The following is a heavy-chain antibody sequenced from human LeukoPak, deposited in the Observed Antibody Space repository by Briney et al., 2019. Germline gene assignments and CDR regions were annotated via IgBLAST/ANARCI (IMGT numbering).Heavy chain of an antibody. Sequence: ASVKVSCKASGYTSTDYFMHWVRQAPGQGLEWMGWINPNSGGTSYAQKFAGRVTMTRDTSISTAYMELSRLRSDDTALYYCARGSSDWYVWFDPWGQGTLVTVSS. J-gene: IGHJ5*02. CDR1: GYTSTDYF. CDR2: INPNSGGT. V-gene: IGHV1-2*02. D-gene: IGHD6-19*01. CDR3: ARGSSDWYVWFDP.